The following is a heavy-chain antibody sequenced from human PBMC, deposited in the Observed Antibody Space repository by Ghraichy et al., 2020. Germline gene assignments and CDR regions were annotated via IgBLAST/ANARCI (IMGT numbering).Heavy chain of an antibody. D-gene: IGHD6-13*01. CDR1: GGSISSYY. CDR3: ARGRYSSSSLLDY. V-gene: IGHV4-59*08. Sequence: GSLSLTCTVSGGSISSYYWSWIRQPPGKGLEWIGYIYYSGSTNYNPSLKSRVTISVDTSKNQFSLKLSSVTAADTAVYYCARGRYSSSSLLDYWGQGTLVTVSS. CDR2: IYYSGST. J-gene: IGHJ4*02.